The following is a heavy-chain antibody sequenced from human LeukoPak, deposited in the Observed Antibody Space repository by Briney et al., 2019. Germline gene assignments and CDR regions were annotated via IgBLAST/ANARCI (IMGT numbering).Heavy chain of an antibody. Sequence: QPGGSLRLSCTASGFTFSSYGMRWVRQAPGKGLEGVANITRDGSEKYYGDSVKGRFTISRDTAKNSLYLQMNSVRAEYTGVYYCVREREAGEDYWGQGTLVTVSS. CDR3: VREREAGEDY. D-gene: IGHD6-19*01. J-gene: IGHJ4*02. V-gene: IGHV3-7*01. CDR2: ITRDGSEK. CDR1: GFTFSSYG.